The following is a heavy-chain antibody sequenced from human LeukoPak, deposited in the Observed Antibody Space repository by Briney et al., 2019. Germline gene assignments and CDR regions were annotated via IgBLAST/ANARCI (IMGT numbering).Heavy chain of an antibody. CDR2: IYYSGST. Sequence: PSETLSLTCTVSGGSISSSSYYWGWIRQPPGKGLEWIGSIYYSGSTYYNPSLKSRVTISVDTSKNQFSLKLSSVTAADTAVYYCASSPSIAAAGTRWFDPWGQGTLVTVSS. CDR3: ASSPSIAAAGTRWFDP. J-gene: IGHJ5*02. D-gene: IGHD6-13*01. V-gene: IGHV4-39*07. CDR1: GGSISSSSYY.